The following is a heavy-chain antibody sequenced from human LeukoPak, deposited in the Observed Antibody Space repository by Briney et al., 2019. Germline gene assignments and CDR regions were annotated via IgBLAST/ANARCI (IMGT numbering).Heavy chain of an antibody. Sequence: GGSLRLSCAASGFTFDDYAMHWVRQAPGKGLEWVSGISWNSGSIGYADSVKGRFTISRGNAKNSLYLQMNSLRAEDTALYYCAKDSGTASTGFDYWGQGTLVTVSS. CDR3: AKDSGTASTGFDY. CDR2: ISWNSGSI. J-gene: IGHJ4*02. V-gene: IGHV3-9*01. D-gene: IGHD5-18*01. CDR1: GFTFDDYA.